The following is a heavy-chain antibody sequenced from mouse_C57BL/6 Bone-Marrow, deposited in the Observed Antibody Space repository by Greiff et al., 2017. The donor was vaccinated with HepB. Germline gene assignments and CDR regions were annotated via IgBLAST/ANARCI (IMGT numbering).Heavy chain of an antibody. V-gene: IGHV1-74*01. Sequence: QVQLQQPGAELVKPGASVKVSCKASGYTFTSYWMHWVKQRPGQGLEWIGRIHPSDSDTNYNQKFKGKATLTVDKSASTAYMQLSSLTSEDSAVYYCAIVERLRYPYAMDYWGQGTSVTVSS. CDR1: GYTFTSYW. J-gene: IGHJ4*01. CDR3: AIVERLRYPYAMDY. CDR2: IHPSDSDT. D-gene: IGHD1-1*01.